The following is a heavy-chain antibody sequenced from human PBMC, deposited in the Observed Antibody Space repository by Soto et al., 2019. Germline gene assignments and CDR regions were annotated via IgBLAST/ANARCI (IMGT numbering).Heavy chain of an antibody. D-gene: IGHD2-2*01. V-gene: IGHV4-59*11. J-gene: IGHJ6*02. CDR1: GGTISSHY. Sequence: LETHPHTSPVSGGTISSHYWSWIRQPPGKGLEWIGYIYYSGSTNYNPSLKSRVTISVDTSKNQFSLKLSSVTAADTAVYYCARGSSTHYGMDVWGQGTTVTSP. CDR3: ARGSSTHYGMDV. CDR2: IYYSGST.